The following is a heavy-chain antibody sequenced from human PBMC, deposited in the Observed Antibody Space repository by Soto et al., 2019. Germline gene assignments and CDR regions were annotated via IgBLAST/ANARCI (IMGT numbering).Heavy chain of an antibody. CDR1: GFPFSSYG. CDR3: ASSIN. CDR2: IWYDGTNK. J-gene: IGHJ4*02. Sequence: QVQLVESGGGVVQPGRSLRLSCAASGFPFSSYGMHWVRQAPGKGLGWVAVIWYDGTNKDYADSVKGRFTISRDNSKNTLFLQMNNLRVDDTAVYYCASSINWGQGTLVTVSS. V-gene: IGHV3-33*01.